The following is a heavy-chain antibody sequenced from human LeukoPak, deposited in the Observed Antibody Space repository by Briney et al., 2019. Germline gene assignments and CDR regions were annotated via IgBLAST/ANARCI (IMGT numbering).Heavy chain of an antibody. V-gene: IGHV3-30-3*01. Sequence: PGRSLRLSCAASGLTFSSYAMHWVRQAPGKGLEWVAVISYDGSNKYYADSVKGRFTISRDNSKNTLYLRMNSLRAEDTAVYYCARGLELDYWGQGTLVTVSS. CDR2: ISYDGSNK. J-gene: IGHJ4*02. CDR1: GLTFSSYA. CDR3: ARGLELDY.